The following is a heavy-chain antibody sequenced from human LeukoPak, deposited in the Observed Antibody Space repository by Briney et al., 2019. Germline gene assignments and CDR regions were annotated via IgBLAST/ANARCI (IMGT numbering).Heavy chain of an antibody. Sequence: ASVKVSCKASGYTFTGYYMHWVRQAPGQGLEWMGWINPNSGGTNYAQKFQGRVTMTRDTSISTAYMELSRLRSDGTAVYYCAREDIAAAYFDYWGQGTLVTVSS. CDR2: INPNSGGT. CDR1: GYTFTGYY. CDR3: AREDIAAAYFDY. J-gene: IGHJ4*02. V-gene: IGHV1-2*02. D-gene: IGHD6-13*01.